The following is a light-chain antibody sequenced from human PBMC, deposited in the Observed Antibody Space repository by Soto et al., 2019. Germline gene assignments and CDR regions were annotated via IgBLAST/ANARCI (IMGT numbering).Light chain of an antibody. Sequence: EIVLTQSPGTLSLSPGERVNLSCRASQSVSSRYVAWYQHKTGQPPRLLISGASSRATGNPDRFSGSGSGADFTLTISRLEPEDFAVYYCQQYDRSPPTFGGGTKVEIK. CDR2: GAS. CDR1: QSVSSRY. CDR3: QQYDRSPPT. J-gene: IGKJ4*01. V-gene: IGKV3-20*01.